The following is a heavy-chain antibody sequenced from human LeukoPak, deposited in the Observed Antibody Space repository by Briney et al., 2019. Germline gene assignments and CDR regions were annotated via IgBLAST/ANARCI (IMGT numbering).Heavy chain of an antibody. CDR3: AKGKHYDILTGYYTLYFDY. D-gene: IGHD3-9*01. Sequence: GGSLRLSCAASGFTFSSYAMSWVRQAPGKGLEWVSAISGSGGSTYYADSVKGRFTISRDNSKNTLHLQMNSLRAEDTAVYYCAKGKHYDILTGYYTLYFDYWGQGTLVTVSS. CDR1: GFTFSSYA. J-gene: IGHJ4*02. V-gene: IGHV3-23*01. CDR2: ISGSGGST.